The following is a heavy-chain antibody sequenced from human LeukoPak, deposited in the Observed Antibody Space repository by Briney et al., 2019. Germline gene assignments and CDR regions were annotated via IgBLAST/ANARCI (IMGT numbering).Heavy chain of an antibody. D-gene: IGHD1-26*01. CDR1: GLTFNTYT. J-gene: IGHJ6*02. CDR2: IRGMSDGATI. CDR3: ATFPSLGDMDV. V-gene: IGHV3-15*07. Sequence: GGSLRLSCAASGLTFNTYTMNWVRRAPGKGLEWVGRIRGMSDGATIDYAAPVKGRFIISRDDSKNMLYLQMDSLKTEDTAVYYCATFPSLGDMDVWGQGTTVTVSS.